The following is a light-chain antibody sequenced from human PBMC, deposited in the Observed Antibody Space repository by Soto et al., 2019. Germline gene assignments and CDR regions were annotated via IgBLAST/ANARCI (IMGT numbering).Light chain of an antibody. J-gene: IGKJ3*01. CDR1: QSVSSRY. Sequence: LDPGGSGTITKKAIQSVSSRYLAWYQQKPGQAPRILIYAASDRATGIPGRFSGSGSGTDFSLPMRGLETELFAVYSCQTYVPIRPRLTSGAGTKVDLK. V-gene: IGKV3-20*01. CDR3: QTYVPIRPRLT. CDR2: AAS.